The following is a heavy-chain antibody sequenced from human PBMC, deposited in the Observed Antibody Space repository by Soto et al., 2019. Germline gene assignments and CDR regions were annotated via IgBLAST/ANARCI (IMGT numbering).Heavy chain of an antibody. CDR2: ISSSSSYI. CDR3: VRGSSNWFYTMDV. CDR1: GFTFSSYS. V-gene: IGHV3-21*01. Sequence: GGSLRLSCAAFGFTFSSYSMNWFRQAPGKGLEWVSSISSSSSYIYDADSVKGRCTISRDNAKNSLYLHLNSLRDEDTAVYYCVRGSSNWFYTMDVWGQGTTVTVSS. J-gene: IGHJ6*02. D-gene: IGHD4-4*01.